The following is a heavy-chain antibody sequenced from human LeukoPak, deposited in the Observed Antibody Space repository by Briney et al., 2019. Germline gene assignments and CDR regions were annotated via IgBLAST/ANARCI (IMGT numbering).Heavy chain of an antibody. D-gene: IGHD3-16*02. CDR1: GFTFSSYW. J-gene: IGHJ4*02. Sequence: GGSLRLTCAASGFTFSSYWMSWVRQAPGKGLEWVANIKQDGSEKYYVDSVKGRFTISRDNAKNSLYLQMNSLRAEDTAVYYCARSRSLNYDYVWGSYRNGRYFDYWGQGTLVTVSS. CDR3: ARSRSLNYDYVWGSYRNGRYFDY. V-gene: IGHV3-7*01. CDR2: IKQDGSEK.